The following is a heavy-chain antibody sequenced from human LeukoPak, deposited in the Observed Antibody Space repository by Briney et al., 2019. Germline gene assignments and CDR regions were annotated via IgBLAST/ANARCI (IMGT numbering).Heavy chain of an antibody. Sequence: ASETLSLPCAVYGGSLSGYYWSWIRQPPGKGLEWIGEINHSGSTDYNPSLKSRVTISVDTSKNQFSLKLSSVTAADTAVYYCARSVWSRAFDIWGQGTMVTVSS. V-gene: IGHV4-34*01. CDR2: INHSGST. D-gene: IGHD3-3*01. CDR3: ARSVWSRAFDI. CDR1: GGSLSGYY. J-gene: IGHJ3*02.